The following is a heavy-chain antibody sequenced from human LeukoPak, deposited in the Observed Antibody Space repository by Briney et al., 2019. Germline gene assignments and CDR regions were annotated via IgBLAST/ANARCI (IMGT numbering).Heavy chain of an antibody. Sequence: SGGSLRLSCAASGFSVSNNYMSWVRQAPGKGLEWVSVIYSGGSTFYADSVKGRFTISRDNSKNTLYLQMNSLRAEDTAVYYCASDSCSPEYFQHWGQGTPVTVSS. CDR3: ASDSCSPEYFQH. V-gene: IGHV3-66*01. J-gene: IGHJ1*01. CDR1: GFSVSNNY. CDR2: IYSGGST. D-gene: IGHD2-2*01.